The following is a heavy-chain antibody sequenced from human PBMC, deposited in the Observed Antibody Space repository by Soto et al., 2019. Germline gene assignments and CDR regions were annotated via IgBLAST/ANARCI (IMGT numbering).Heavy chain of an antibody. D-gene: IGHD1-1*01. Sequence: PSQTLSLTCSISGDSVSSNSATWNWIRQSPSRGLEWLGRTYYRSQWHNEYEESVKSRITINPDTSKNQFSLQLNSMSPEDTAVYYCARERGFLSGALDIWGRGTMVTVSS. CDR1: GDSVSSNSAT. V-gene: IGHV6-1*01. CDR2: TYYRSQWHN. J-gene: IGHJ3*02. CDR3: ARERGFLSGALDI.